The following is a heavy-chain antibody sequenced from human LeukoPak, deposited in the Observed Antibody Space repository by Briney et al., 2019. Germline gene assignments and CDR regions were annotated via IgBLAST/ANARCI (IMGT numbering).Heavy chain of an antibody. CDR1: GGTFSSYA. J-gene: IGHJ4*02. V-gene: IGHV1-69*05. CDR3: ARSSPKDSSSWFDYFDY. Sequence: SVKVSCKASGGTFSSYAISWVRQAPGQGLEWMGRIIPIFGTANYAQKFQGGVTITTDESTSTAYMELSSLRSEDTAVYYCARSSPKDSSSWFDYFDYWGQGTLVTVSS. D-gene: IGHD6-13*01. CDR2: IIPIFGTA.